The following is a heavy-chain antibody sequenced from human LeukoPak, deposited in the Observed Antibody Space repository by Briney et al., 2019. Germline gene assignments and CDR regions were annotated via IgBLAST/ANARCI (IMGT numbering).Heavy chain of an antibody. Sequence: SETLSLTCTVSGGSISSSSYYWGWIRQPPGKGLEWIGSIYYSGSTYYNPSLKSRVTISVDTSKNQFSLKLSSVTAADTAVYYCARDYYDSSGYSHFPGYWGQGTLVTVSS. CDR2: IYYSGST. D-gene: IGHD3-22*01. V-gene: IGHV4-39*07. J-gene: IGHJ4*02. CDR1: GGSISSSSYY. CDR3: ARDYYDSSGYSHFPGY.